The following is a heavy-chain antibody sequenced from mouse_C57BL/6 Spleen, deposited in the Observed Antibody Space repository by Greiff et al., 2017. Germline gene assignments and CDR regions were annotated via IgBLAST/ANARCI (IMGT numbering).Heavy chain of an antibody. D-gene: IGHD1-1*01. CDR3: ARSDGSSSLYYFDY. Sequence: VQLQQSGPELVKPGASVKISCKASGYTFTDYYINWVKQRPGQGLEWIGWIFPGSGSTYYNEKFMGKATLTVDKSSSTAYMLLSSLTSEDSAVYFCARSDGSSSLYYFDYWGQGTTLTVSS. V-gene: IGHV1-75*01. CDR2: IFPGSGST. J-gene: IGHJ2*01. CDR1: GYTFTDYY.